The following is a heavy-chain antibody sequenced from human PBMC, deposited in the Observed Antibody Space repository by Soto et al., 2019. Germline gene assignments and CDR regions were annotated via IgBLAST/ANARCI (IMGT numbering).Heavy chain of an antibody. J-gene: IGHJ4*02. CDR2: IYYDGNT. CDR3: ARSSIAPRLFMYPFDY. V-gene: IGHV4-39*01. Sequence: SETLSLTCTVSGGSITSSRYYWGWIRQPPGKGLECIGNIYYDGNTYYNPSLKSRVTISVDTSKNQFSLRLSSVTAADTAVYYCARSSIAPRLFMYPFDYWGQGTLVTVSS. CDR1: GGSITSSRYY. D-gene: IGHD6-6*01.